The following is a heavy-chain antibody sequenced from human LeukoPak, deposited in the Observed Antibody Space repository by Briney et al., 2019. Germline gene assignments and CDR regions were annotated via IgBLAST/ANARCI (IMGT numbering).Heavy chain of an antibody. D-gene: IGHD1-26*01. CDR2: VYTSGST. CDR3: GRDPRSGGMGTYMDV. Sequence: SETLSLTSTVSAGTISSYYWSWIPHPAGKGLMWIGRVYTSGSTNYNHSLKSRATMSVATTRNAFSLKLSPVTDDTAAVYYGGRDPRSGGMGTYMDVWGKGTTVSVS. CDR1: AGTISSYY. J-gene: IGHJ6*03. V-gene: IGHV4-4*07.